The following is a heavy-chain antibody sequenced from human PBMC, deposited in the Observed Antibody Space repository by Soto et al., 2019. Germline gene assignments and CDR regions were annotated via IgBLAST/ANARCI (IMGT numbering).Heavy chain of an antibody. Sequence: ASVKVSCKASGGTFSSYAISRVRQAPGQGLEWMGGIIPIFGTANYAQKFQGRVTITADESTSTAYMELSSLRSEDTAVYYCARDSERTGYVARLNWFDPWGQGTLVTVSS. J-gene: IGHJ5*02. CDR2: IIPIFGTA. CDR3: ARDSERTGYVARLNWFDP. V-gene: IGHV1-69*13. D-gene: IGHD2-2*01. CDR1: GGTFSSYA.